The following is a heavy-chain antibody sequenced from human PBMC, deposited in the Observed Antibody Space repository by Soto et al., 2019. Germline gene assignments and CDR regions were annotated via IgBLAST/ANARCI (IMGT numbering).Heavy chain of an antibody. D-gene: IGHD3-10*01. V-gene: IGHV1-18*01. CDR3: ARGRYGEF. J-gene: IGHJ4*02. CDR2: ISAHNGNT. Sequence: QVHLVQSGAEVKKPGASVKVSCKASGYTFTSYGITWVRQAPGQGLEWMGWISAHNGNTDYAQKLQGRVIVTRDTSTSTAYMELRSLRSDGTAVYYCARGRYGEFWGQGALVTVSS. CDR1: GYTFTSYG.